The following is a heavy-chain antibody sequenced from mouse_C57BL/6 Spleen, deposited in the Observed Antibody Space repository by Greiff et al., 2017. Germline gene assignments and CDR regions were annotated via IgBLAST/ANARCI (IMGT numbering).Heavy chain of an antibody. D-gene: IGHD2-2*01. J-gene: IGHJ3*01. Sequence: QVHVKQSGAELVKPGASVKISCKASGYAFSSYWMNWVKQRPGKGLEWIGQIYPGDGDTNYNGKFKGKATLTADKSSSTAYMQLSSLTSEDSAVYFCARSGSTMVTTTWFAYWGQGTLVTVSA. CDR1: GYAFSSYW. V-gene: IGHV1-80*01. CDR3: ARSGSTMVTTTWFAY. CDR2: IYPGDGDT.